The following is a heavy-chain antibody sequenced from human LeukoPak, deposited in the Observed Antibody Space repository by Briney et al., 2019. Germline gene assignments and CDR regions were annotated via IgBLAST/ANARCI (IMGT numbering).Heavy chain of an antibody. Sequence: ASVKVSCKASGGTFSSYAIGWVRQAPGQGLEWMGGIIPIFGTANYAQKFQGRVTITTDESTSTAYMELSSLRSEDTAVYYCAAFAGYDPLNWFDPWGQGTLVTVSS. CDR1: GGTFSSYA. V-gene: IGHV1-69*05. J-gene: IGHJ5*02. D-gene: IGHD5-12*01. CDR3: AAFAGYDPLNWFDP. CDR2: IIPIFGTA.